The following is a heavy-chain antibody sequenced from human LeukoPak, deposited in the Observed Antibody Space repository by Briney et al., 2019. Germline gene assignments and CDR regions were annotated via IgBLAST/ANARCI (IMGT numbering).Heavy chain of an antibody. D-gene: IGHD3-3*01. Sequence: PSETLSLTCTVSGGSISSSSYYWGWIRQPPGKGLEWIGSIYYSGSTYYNPYLKSRVTISVDTSKSLFCLKLGSVTAAGTVVYYGARLFWKGYFDYWGQGTLVTVSS. CDR2: IYYSGST. CDR3: ARLFWKGYFDY. J-gene: IGHJ4*02. V-gene: IGHV4-39*01. CDR1: GGSISSSSYY.